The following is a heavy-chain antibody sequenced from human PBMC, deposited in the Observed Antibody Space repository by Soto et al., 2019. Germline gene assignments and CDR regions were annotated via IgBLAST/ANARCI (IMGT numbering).Heavy chain of an antibody. CDR3: ERHVDTAMVFGGMDV. CDR1: GYSFTSYW. D-gene: IGHD5-18*01. J-gene: IGHJ6*02. CDR2: IYPGDSDT. V-gene: IGHV5-51*01. Sequence: GESLKISCKGSGYSFTSYWIGWVRQMPGKGLEWMGIIYPGDSDTRFSPSFQGQVTISADKSISTAYLQWSSLKASDAAMYYCERHVDTAMVFGGMDVWGQGTTVTVSS.